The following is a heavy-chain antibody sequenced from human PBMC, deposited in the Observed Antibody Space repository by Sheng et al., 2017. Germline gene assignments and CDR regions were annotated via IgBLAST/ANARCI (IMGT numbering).Heavy chain of an antibody. J-gene: IGHJ6*03. CDR2: IIPILGIA. V-gene: IGHV1-69*08. CDR1: GGTFSSYT. Sequence: QVQLVQSGAEVKKPGSSVKVSCKASGGTFSSYTISWVRQAPGQGLEWMGRIIPILGIANYAQKFQGRVTITADKSTSTAYMELSSLRSEDTAVYYCARDDCSGGSCAGYYYYMDVWGKGTTVTVSS. D-gene: IGHD2-15*01. CDR3: ARDDCSGGSCAGYYYYMDV.